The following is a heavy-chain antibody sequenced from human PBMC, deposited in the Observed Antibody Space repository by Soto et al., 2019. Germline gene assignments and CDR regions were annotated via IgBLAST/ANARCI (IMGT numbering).Heavy chain of an antibody. V-gene: IGHV3-11*06. CDR2: ISGSSSYI. D-gene: IGHD6-13*01. J-gene: IGHJ4*02. Sequence: PGGSLRLSCAASGFTFSDYYMSWIRQPPGKGLEWVSYISGSSSYINYADSVKGRFTISRDNAKNSLYLQMNSLRAEDTAVYYCARDVQQLASHWGQGTLVTVSS. CDR3: ARDVQQLASH. CDR1: GFTFSDYY.